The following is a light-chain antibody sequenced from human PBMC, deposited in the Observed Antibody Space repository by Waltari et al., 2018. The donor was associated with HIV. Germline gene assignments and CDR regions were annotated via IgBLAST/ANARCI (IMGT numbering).Light chain of an antibody. J-gene: IGLJ1*01. CDR1: SSSVVGYTY. CDR3: CSYAGSSYV. Sequence: QSALTQPRSVSGSPGQSVTISCTGTSSSVVGYTYVSWYQQHPGKVPKLMIYDVSKRPSRVPDRFSGSKSGNTASLTISGLQAEDEADYYCCSYAGSSYVFGTGTKVTVL. V-gene: IGLV2-11*01. CDR2: DVS.